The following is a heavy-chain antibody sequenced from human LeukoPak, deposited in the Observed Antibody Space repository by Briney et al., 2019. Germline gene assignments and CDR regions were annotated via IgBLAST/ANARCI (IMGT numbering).Heavy chain of an antibody. V-gene: IGHV4-30-2*01. CDR2: IYHSGNT. Sequence: SETLSLTCGVSGGSISSDGYSWSWIRQPPGKGLEWIGFIYHSGNTYYNPSLKGRVTISVDRSKNQFSLKLRSVTAADTAIYYCARQGYDILTGYIDAFDIWGQGTMVTVSS. J-gene: IGHJ3*02. D-gene: IGHD3-9*01. CDR3: ARQGYDILTGYIDAFDI. CDR1: GGSISSDGYS.